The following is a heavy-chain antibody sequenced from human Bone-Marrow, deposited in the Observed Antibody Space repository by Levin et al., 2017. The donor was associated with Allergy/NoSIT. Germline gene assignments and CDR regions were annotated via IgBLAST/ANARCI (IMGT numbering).Heavy chain of an antibody. CDR1: GSTFSSYA. J-gene: IGHJ4*02. V-gene: IGHV3-30*04. CDR3: ASGLYGDPAQVY. Sequence: PGGSLRLSCAASGSTFSSYAMHWVRQAPGKGLEWVAFISYDGSNEYYADSVKGRFTISRDNSKNTLYLQMNSLRAEDTALYYCASGLYGDPAQVYWGQGTLVTVSS. CDR2: ISYDGSNE. D-gene: IGHD4-17*01.